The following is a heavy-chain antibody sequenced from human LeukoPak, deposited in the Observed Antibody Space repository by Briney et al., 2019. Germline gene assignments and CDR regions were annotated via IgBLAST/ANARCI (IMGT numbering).Heavy chain of an antibody. V-gene: IGHV3-30*18. CDR3: AKERGWDYYYYYYGMDV. D-gene: IGHD6-19*01. CDR1: GFTFSSYG. J-gene: IGHJ6*02. Sequence: HPGGSLRLPCAASGFTFSSYGMHWVRQAPGKGLEWVAVISYDGSNKYYADSVKGRFTISRDNSKNTLYLQMNSLRAEDTAVYYCAKERGWDYYYYYYGMDVWGQGTTVTVSS. CDR2: ISYDGSNK.